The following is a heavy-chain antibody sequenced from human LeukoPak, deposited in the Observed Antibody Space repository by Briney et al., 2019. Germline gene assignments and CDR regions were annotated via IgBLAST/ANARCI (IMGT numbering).Heavy chain of an antibody. CDR3: AKTRSFYYYDSSGYQFDY. D-gene: IGHD3-22*01. Sequence: GGSLRLSCAASGFTFSSYAMSWVRQAPGKGLEWVSAISGSGGSTYYADSVKGRFTISRDNSKNTLYLQMNSLRAEDTAVYYCAKTRSFYYYDSSGYQFDYWGQGTLVTVSS. CDR2: ISGSGGST. J-gene: IGHJ4*02. V-gene: IGHV3-23*01. CDR1: GFTFSSYA.